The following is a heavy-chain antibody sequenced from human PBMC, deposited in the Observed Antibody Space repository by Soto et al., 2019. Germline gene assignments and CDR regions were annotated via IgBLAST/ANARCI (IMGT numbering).Heavy chain of an antibody. D-gene: IGHD3-10*01. CDR2: IEQDGSER. CDR1: GFTFSSYW. J-gene: IGHJ6*02. Sequence: PGGSLRLSCAASGFTFSSYWMSWVRQAPGKGLEWVANIEQDGSERYYVDSVKGRFTISRDNAKNSLYLQMNSLRAEDTAVYYCARDPISELRGVISYGMDVWGQGTTVTVSS. CDR3: ARDPISELRGVISYGMDV. V-gene: IGHV3-7*01.